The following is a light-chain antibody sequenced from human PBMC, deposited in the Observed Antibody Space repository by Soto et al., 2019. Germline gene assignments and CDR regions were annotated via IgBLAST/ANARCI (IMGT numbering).Light chain of an antibody. V-gene: IGKV4-1*01. CDR2: WAS. CDR3: QQYYSTPPT. J-gene: IGKJ5*01. Sequence: DIVMTQSPDSLAVSLGERATINCKSSQSVLYSSNNKNYLAWYQQKPGQPPKLLIYWASTRESGVPDRFSGTWSGTICTHTTSSLQAEDVEVYYCQQYYSTPPTFGQGTRLEIK. CDR1: QSVLYSSNNKNY.